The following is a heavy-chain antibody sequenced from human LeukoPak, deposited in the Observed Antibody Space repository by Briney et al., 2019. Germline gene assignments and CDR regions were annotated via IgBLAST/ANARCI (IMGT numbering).Heavy chain of an antibody. CDR2: ISYDGSNK. D-gene: IGHD2-15*01. Sequence: PGGSLRLSCAASGFTFSSYGMHWVRQAPGKGLEWVAVISYDGSNKYYADSVKGRFTISRDNSKNTLYLQMNSLRAEDTAVYYCAKDRPYCSGGSCYPREDYYYMDVWGKGTTVTVSS. CDR1: GFTFSSYG. J-gene: IGHJ6*03. CDR3: AKDRPYCSGGSCYPREDYYYMDV. V-gene: IGHV3-30*18.